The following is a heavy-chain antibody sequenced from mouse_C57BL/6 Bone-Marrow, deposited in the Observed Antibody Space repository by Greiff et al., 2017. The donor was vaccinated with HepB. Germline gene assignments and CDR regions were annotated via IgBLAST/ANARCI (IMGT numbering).Heavy chain of an antibody. CDR2: IDPSDSYT. CDR3: AREGIYDYGSTVYYYAMDY. CDR1: GYTFTSYW. Sequence: VQLQQPGAELVMPGASVKLSCKASGYTFTSYWMHWVKQRPGQGLEWIGEIDPSDSYTNYNQKFKGKSTLTVDKSSSTAYMQLSSLTSEDSAVYYCAREGIYDYGSTVYYYAMDYWGQGTSVTVSS. V-gene: IGHV1-69*01. D-gene: IGHD1-1*01. J-gene: IGHJ4*01.